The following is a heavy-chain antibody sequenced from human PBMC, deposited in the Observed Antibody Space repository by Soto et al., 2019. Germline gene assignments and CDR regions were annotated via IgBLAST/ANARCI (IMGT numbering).Heavy chain of an antibody. V-gene: IGHV4-34*01. Sequence: QVQLQQWGAGLLKPSETLSLTCAVYGGSFSGYYWSWIRQPPGKGLEWIGEINHRGSTNYNPSLKSRVTISVDTSKNQFSLKLSSVTAADTAVYYCARVWGPLYYFDYWGQGTLVTVSS. J-gene: IGHJ4*02. CDR2: INHRGST. CDR1: GGSFSGYY. CDR3: ARVWGPLYYFDY. D-gene: IGHD3-16*01.